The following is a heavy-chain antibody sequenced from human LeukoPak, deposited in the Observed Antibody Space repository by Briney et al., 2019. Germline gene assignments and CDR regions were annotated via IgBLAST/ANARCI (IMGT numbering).Heavy chain of an antibody. D-gene: IGHD3-3*01. CDR3: ARGEAGEYYDFWSGYSQGGFDY. Sequence: PGGSLRLSCAASGFTFSSYEMNWVRQAPGKGLEWVSYISSSGSTIYYADSVKGRFTISRDNAKNSLYLQMNSLRAEDTAVYYCARGEAGEYYDFWSGYSQGGFDYWGQGTLVTVPS. V-gene: IGHV3-48*03. J-gene: IGHJ4*02. CDR2: ISSSGSTI. CDR1: GFTFSSYE.